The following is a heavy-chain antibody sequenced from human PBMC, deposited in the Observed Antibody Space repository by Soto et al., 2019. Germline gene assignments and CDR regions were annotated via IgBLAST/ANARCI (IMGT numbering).Heavy chain of an antibody. CDR1: GFTFSNFA. Sequence: EVQLSESGGGLVQPGGSLRLSCAASGFTFSNFAMRWFRQPPGKGLEWVSGISGDGLDTYYADSVKGRFTISRDNSKKMLYLQMNSLRVDDTAVYYCARKGWFGESLHYYNMDVWGQGTTVTISS. V-gene: IGHV3-23*01. D-gene: IGHD3-10*01. CDR3: ARKGWFGESLHYYNMDV. CDR2: ISGDGLDT. J-gene: IGHJ6*02.